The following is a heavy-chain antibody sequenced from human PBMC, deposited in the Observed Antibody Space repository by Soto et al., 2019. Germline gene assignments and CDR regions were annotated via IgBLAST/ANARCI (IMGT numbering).Heavy chain of an antibody. CDR1: GFSFSSHG. D-gene: IGHD3-22*01. J-gene: IGHJ1*01. V-gene: IGHV3-30*18. Sequence: QVQLVESGGGVVQPGSSLRLSCAASGFSFSSHGMHWVRQAPGKGLEWVAVISYDGSIKFYADSVKGRFTVSRDKSKNXXFLQMNSLRVEDTAVYYCAKDPLYDSSDYVEYFQHWGQGTVVTVSA. CDR3: AKDPLYDSSDYVEYFQH. CDR2: ISYDGSIK.